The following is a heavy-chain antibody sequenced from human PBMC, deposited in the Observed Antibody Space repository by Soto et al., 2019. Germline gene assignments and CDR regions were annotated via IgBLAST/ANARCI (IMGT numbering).Heavy chain of an antibody. CDR3: ARGRIQYYDRSGYSL. CDR1: GGSFSGYY. V-gene: IGHV4-34*01. D-gene: IGHD3-22*01. CDR2: INHSGST. Sequence: QVQVQQWGAGLLKPSETLSLTCAVYGGSFSGYYWSWIRQPPGKGLEWIGEINHSGSTNYNPSLKSRVTMXXDXSXXQVALHLSSVTAADTAVYYCARGRIQYYDRSGYSLWGQGTLVTVSS. J-gene: IGHJ4*02.